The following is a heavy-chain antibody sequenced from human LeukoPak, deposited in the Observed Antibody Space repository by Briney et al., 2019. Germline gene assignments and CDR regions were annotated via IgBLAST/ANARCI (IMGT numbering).Heavy chain of an antibody. J-gene: IGHJ3*02. D-gene: IGHD5-24*01. CDR3: ARVLEEKAGRAFDI. CDR1: GYIFTSYG. V-gene: IGHV1-18*01. Sequence: ASVKVSCKPSGYIFTSYGITWVRQAPGQGLEWMGWISAYNGNTNYAQKLQGRVTMTTDTSTSTAYMELRSLRSDDTAVYYCARVLEEKAGRAFDIWGQGTMVTVSS. CDR2: ISAYNGNT.